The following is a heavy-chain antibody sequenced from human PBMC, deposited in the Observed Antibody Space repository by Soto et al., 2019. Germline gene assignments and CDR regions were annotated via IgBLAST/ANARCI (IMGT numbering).Heavy chain of an antibody. D-gene: IGHD6-13*01. Sequence: ASVQVSCKASGGTFSSYAISWVRQAPGQGLEWMGGIIPIFGTANYAQKFQGRVTITADESTSTAYMELSSLRSEDTAVYYCARSLASGSSSWYVNWFDPWGQGTLVTV. CDR2: IIPIFGTA. V-gene: IGHV1-69*01. J-gene: IGHJ5*02. CDR1: GGTFSSYA. CDR3: ARSLASGSSSWYVNWFDP.